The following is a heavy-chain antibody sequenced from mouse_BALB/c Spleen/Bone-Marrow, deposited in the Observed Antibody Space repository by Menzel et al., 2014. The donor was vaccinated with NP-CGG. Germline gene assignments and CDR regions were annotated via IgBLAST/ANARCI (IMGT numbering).Heavy chain of an antibody. J-gene: IGHJ3*01. CDR1: GYSFXGYF. CDR3: ARGYYDGSSWFAY. Sequence: VQLQQSGPELVKPGASVKISCKASGYSFXGYFMNWVMQSHGKSLEWIGRINPYNGDTFYNQKFKGKATLTVDKSSSTVHMELRSLASEDSAVYYCARGYYDGSSWFAYWGRGTLVTDSA. D-gene: IGHD1-1*01. V-gene: IGHV1-20*02. CDR2: INPYNGDT.